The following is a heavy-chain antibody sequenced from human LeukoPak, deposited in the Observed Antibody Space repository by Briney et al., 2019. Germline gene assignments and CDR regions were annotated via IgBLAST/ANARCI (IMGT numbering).Heavy chain of an antibody. D-gene: IGHD1-26*01. CDR1: GFTFSSYS. J-gene: IGHJ4*02. CDR2: ITASGTAM. CDR3: ASSGSYRFDY. V-gene: IGHV3-48*02. Sequence: GGSLRLSCAASGFTFSSYSMNWVRQAPGKGLEWVSHITASGTAMFYADSVKGRSTISRDNAKNSLYLQMNSLRDEDTAVYYCASSGSYRFDYWGQGTLVTVSS.